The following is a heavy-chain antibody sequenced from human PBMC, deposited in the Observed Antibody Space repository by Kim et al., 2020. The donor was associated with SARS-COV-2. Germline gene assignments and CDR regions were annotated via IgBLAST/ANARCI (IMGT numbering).Heavy chain of an antibody. J-gene: IGHJ4*02. CDR1: GFTFSNYG. Sequence: GGSLRLSCAASGFTFSNYGMHWVRQAPGKGLEWVAVISNDGRNKYYADSVKGRFTISRDNSKNTLYLQMNSLRDEDTAVYYCAKDIRVEAADLVYCGQGTLVTVSS. V-gene: IGHV3-30*18. CDR2: ISNDGRNK. CDR3: AKDIRVEAADLVY. D-gene: IGHD6-13*01.